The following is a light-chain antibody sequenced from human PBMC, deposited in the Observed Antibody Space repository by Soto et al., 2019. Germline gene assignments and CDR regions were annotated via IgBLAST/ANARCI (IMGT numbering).Light chain of an antibody. Sequence: EIVLTQSPGTLSLSPGERATLSCRASQGVSGSYLAWYQQKPGQAPRPLIYGASSSATDIPNRFSGSESGTDFTLTISRLEPEDFAVYYCQHYGSSPRTFGQGTKVEIK. J-gene: IGKJ1*01. CDR2: GAS. CDR1: QGVSGSY. V-gene: IGKV3-20*01. CDR3: QHYGSSPRT.